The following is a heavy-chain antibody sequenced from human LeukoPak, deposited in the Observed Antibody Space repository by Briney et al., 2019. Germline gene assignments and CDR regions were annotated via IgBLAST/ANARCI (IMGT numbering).Heavy chain of an antibody. CDR1: GGTFSSHA. CDR2: IIPIFGTA. J-gene: IGHJ4*02. CDR3: ASIDEQWLVLDY. V-gene: IGHV1-69*13. Sequence: AASVKVSCKASGGTFSSHAISWVRQAPGQGLEWMGGIIPIFGTANYAQKFQGRVTITADESTSTAYMELSSLRSEDTAVYYCASIDEQWLVLDYWGQGTLVTVSS. D-gene: IGHD6-19*01.